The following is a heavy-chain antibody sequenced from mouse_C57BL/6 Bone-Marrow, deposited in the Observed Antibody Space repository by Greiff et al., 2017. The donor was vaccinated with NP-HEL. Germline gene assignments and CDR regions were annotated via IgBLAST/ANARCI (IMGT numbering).Heavy chain of an antibody. Sequence: EVQLQESGPGLVKPSQSLSLTCSVTGYSITSGYYWNWIRRFPGNKLEWVGSISYDGSNNYSPSLKNRISITRDTSKNQFFLTLNSVTAEDTATYYCARAYGNYLDYGGQGTTLTVSA. D-gene: IGHD2-10*02. CDR2: ISYDGSN. V-gene: IGHV3-6*01. CDR1: GYSITSGYY. J-gene: IGHJ2*01. CDR3: ARAYGNYLDY.